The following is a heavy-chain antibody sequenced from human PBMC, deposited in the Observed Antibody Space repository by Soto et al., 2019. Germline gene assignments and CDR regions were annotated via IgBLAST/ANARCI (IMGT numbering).Heavy chain of an antibody. D-gene: IGHD3-10*01. J-gene: IGHJ6*03. V-gene: IGHV4-34*01. CDR1: GGSFSGYY. CDR3: ARGLLGWFGKLTRMGGYYYYIDV. CDR2: INDRGST. Sequence: QVQLQQGGAGLLKPSETLSLTCAVYGGSFSGYYWSWIRQTPGKGLEWSGEINDRGSTNHNPSLKSLFSLLVDTAKNQLSLKLSSVTAADTALYDCARGLLGWFGKLTRMGGYYYYIDVWGKGATVT.